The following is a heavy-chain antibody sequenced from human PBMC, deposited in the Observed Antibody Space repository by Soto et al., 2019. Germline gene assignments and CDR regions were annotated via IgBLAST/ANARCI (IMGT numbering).Heavy chain of an antibody. CDR1: GYTFTGYY. V-gene: IGHV1-2*04. Sequence: QVQLVQSGAEVKKPGASVKVSCKASGYTFTGYYMHWVRQAPGQGLEWMGWINPNSGGTNYAQKFQGWDTMTRDPSISTAYMELSRLRSDDTAVYYCARAAGDSSRGGMDVWGQGTTVTVSS. J-gene: IGHJ6*02. CDR3: ARAAGDSSRGGMDV. D-gene: IGHD3-22*01. CDR2: INPNSGGT.